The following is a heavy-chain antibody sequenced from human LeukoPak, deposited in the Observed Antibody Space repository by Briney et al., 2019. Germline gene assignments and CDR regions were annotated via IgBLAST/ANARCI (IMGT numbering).Heavy chain of an antibody. V-gene: IGHV3-30*02. CDR3: AKGDIPVVVAYFDF. J-gene: IGHJ4*02. Sequence: DSVKGRFTISRDNSKNMLYLQMDSLRVEDTAVYYCAKGDIPVVVAYFDFRGQGTLVTVSS. D-gene: IGHD2-15*01.